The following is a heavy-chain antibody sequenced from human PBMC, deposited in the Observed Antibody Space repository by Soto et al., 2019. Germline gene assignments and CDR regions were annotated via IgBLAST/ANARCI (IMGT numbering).Heavy chain of an antibody. CDR1: GFTFSSYG. J-gene: IGHJ6*02. V-gene: IGHV3-33*01. D-gene: IGHD7-27*01. CDR3: AREGLGRYYYGMDV. CDR2: IWYDGSNK. Sequence: GGSLRLSCAASGFTFSSYGMHWVRQAPGKGLEWVAVIWYDGSNKYYADSVKGRFTISRDNSKNTLYLQLNSLRAEDTAVYYCAREGLGRYYYGMDVWGQGTTVTVSS.